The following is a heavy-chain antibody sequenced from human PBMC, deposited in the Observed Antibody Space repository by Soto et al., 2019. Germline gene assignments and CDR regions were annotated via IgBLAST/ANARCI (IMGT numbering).Heavy chain of an antibody. D-gene: IGHD2-2*01. CDR2: IFHSGST. CDR1: GGSISSNNW. V-gene: IGHV4-4*02. CDR3: ARLFCSSSSCLTPSWFDP. Sequence: QVQLQESGPGLVKPSGTLSLTCAVSGGSISSNNWWSWVRQAPGPGLEWIADIFHSGSTNYNPSLKSRVTISVDKSKNQFSLKLSSVTAADTAMYYCARLFCSSSSCLTPSWFDPWGQGTLVTVSS. J-gene: IGHJ5*02.